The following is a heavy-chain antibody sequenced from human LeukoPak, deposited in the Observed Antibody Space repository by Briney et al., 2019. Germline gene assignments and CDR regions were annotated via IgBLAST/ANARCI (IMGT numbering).Heavy chain of an antibody. CDR2: IIPIFGTA. J-gene: IGHJ3*02. CDR3: ARDISPSLTISAPDAFDI. Sequence: SVKVSCKASGGTFSSYAISWVRQAPGQGLEWMGGIIPIFGTANYAQKFQGRVTITTDESTSTAYMELSSLRSEDTAVYYCARDISPSLTISAPDAFDIWGQGTMVTVSS. V-gene: IGHV1-69*05. D-gene: IGHD3-3*01. CDR1: GGTFSSYA.